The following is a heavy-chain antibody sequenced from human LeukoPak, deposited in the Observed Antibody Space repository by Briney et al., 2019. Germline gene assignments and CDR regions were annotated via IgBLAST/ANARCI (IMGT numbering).Heavy chain of an antibody. J-gene: IGHJ4*02. CDR2: VYYSGTT. D-gene: IGHD6-19*01. CDR3: ARGTLYSGWSYYFDY. Sequence: SETLSLTCSVSGGSISLSYYYWGWIRQPPGKALEWIGRVYYSGTTSYNPSLKSRVTISVDMSKNHFSLRLSSVTAADPAMYYCARGTLYSGWSYYFDYWGQGSQVTVSS. CDR1: GGSISLSYYY. V-gene: IGHV4-39*07.